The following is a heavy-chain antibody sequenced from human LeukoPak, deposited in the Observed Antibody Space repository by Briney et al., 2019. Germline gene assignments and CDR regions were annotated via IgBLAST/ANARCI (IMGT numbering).Heavy chain of an antibody. CDR3: ARDSGYDSSDYYYVDVFDY. CDR1: GYTFTSYY. CDR2: ISAYNGNT. Sequence: ASVKVSCKASGYTFTSYYMHWVRQAPGQGLEWMGWISAYNGNTNYAQKLQGRVTMTTDTSTSTAYMELRSLRSDDTAVYYCARDSGYDSSDYYYVDVFDYWGQGTLVTVSS. D-gene: IGHD3-22*01. V-gene: IGHV1-18*04. J-gene: IGHJ4*02.